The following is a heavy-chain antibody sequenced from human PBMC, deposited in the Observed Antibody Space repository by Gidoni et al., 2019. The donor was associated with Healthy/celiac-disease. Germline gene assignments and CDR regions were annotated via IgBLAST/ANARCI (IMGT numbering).Heavy chain of an antibody. CDR1: GFTFSSYA. D-gene: IGHD6-13*01. Sequence: EVQLLESGGGLVQPGGSLRLSCAASGFTFSSYAMRWVRQAPGKGLEWVSAISGSGGSTYYADSVKGRFTISRDNSKNTLYLQMYSLRAEDTAVYYCAKGKGAAGPFFDYWGQGTLVTVSS. J-gene: IGHJ4*02. V-gene: IGHV3-23*01. CDR3: AKGKGAAGPFFDY. CDR2: ISGSGGST.